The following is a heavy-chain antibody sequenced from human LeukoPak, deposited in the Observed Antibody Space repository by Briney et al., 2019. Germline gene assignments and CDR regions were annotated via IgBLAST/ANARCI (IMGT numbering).Heavy chain of an antibody. CDR2: INPNSGGT. D-gene: IGHD1-26*01. V-gene: IGHV1-2*02. CDR1: GYTFTGYY. Sequence: ASVKVSCKASGYTFTGYYMHWVRQAPGQGLEWMGWINPNSGGTNYAQKFQGRVTMTRDTSISTAYMELSSLRSEDTAVYYCARAVYSGSYFDYWGQGTLVTVSS. J-gene: IGHJ4*02. CDR3: ARAVYSGSYFDY.